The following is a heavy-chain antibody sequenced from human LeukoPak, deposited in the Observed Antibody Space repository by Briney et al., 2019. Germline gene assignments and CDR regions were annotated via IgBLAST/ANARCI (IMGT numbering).Heavy chain of an antibody. V-gene: IGHV4-59*12. CDR3: ARERSSYGAFEI. Sequence: SETLSLTCTVSGGSIDNFYWSCIRHSPGKGLEWIGYLYYTGITNYTPSLRRRVTISLDRSKNQFYLNLKSVTVADSAVYYCARERSSYGAFEIWGQGTMVTVSA. CDR1: GGSIDNFY. D-gene: IGHD5-18*01. J-gene: IGHJ3*02. CDR2: LYYTGIT.